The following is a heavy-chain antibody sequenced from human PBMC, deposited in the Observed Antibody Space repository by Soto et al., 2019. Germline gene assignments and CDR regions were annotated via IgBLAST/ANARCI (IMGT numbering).Heavy chain of an antibody. CDR3: ARSASTPTSFDY. CDR2: IIPIVGTA. D-gene: IGHD2-2*01. V-gene: IGHV1-69*13. CDR1: GYTFTSYY. J-gene: IGHJ4*02. Sequence: SVKVSCKASGYTFTSYYMHWVRQAPGQGLEWMGVIIPIVGTANYAQKFQGRVTITADESTSTAYMELSSLRSEDTAVYYCARSASTPTSFDYWGQGTLVTVSS.